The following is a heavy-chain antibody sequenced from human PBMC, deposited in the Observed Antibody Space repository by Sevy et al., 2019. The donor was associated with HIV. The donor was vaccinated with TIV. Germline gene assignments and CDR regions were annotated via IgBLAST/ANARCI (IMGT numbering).Heavy chain of an antibody. Sequence: SDTLSLTCTVSDGSISSGSYYWSWIRQPAGKGLEWIGRIYTSGSTNYNPSLKSRVTISVDTSKNQFSLKLSSVTAADTAVYYCAREWPGAVAALHFDYWGQGTLVTVSS. CDR1: DGSISSGSYY. CDR3: AREWPGAVAALHFDY. D-gene: IGHD6-19*01. J-gene: IGHJ4*02. CDR2: IYTSGST. V-gene: IGHV4-61*02.